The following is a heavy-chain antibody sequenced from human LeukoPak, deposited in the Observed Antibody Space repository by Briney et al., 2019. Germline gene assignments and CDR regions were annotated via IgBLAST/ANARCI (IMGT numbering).Heavy chain of an antibody. CDR3: ARHVVYASGTCSFGD. D-gene: IGHD3-10*01. Sequence: SETLSCTCTVSGGSITTTAYCCGWIRQPPGKGLEWIGSIYYSGSTYYNPSLKSRVTISVDTSRNQFSLKLRSVTAEDTAVYYCARHVVYASGTCSFGDCGQVPLVTVSS. CDR2: IYYSGST. J-gene: IGHJ4*02. CDR1: GGSITTTAYC. V-gene: IGHV4-39*01.